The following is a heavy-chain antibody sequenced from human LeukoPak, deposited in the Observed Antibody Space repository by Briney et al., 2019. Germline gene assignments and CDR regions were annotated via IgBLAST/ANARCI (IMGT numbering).Heavy chain of an antibody. D-gene: IGHD3-22*01. CDR3: ARAPDGYEAFDI. CDR2: IYSGGRT. Sequence: GGSLRLSCAASGFTVSRNYMSWVRQAPGKGLEWVSIIYSGGRTYYADSVKGRFTTSRDNSKNTLYLQMNSLRAEDTAVYYCARAPDGYEAFDIWGQGTMVTVSS. CDR1: GFTVSRNY. V-gene: IGHV3-66*01. J-gene: IGHJ3*02.